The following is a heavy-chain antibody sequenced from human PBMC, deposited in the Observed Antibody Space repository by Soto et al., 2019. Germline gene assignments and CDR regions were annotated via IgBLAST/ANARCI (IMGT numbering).Heavy chain of an antibody. Sequence: QITFKESGPTLLKPTQTLTLTCTFSGFSLTSGVVGVGWIRQPPGEALEWLALIYWNDEQYYNPSLRNRLTITRYTSKNQVRLTMTNMDPVDTATYVCAHRLPGLSGYDGWGQGTTVTVS. J-gene: IGHJ6*02. CDR1: GFSLTSGVVG. V-gene: IGHV2-5*01. D-gene: IGHD6-13*01. CDR2: IYWNDEQ. CDR3: AHRLPGLSGYDG.